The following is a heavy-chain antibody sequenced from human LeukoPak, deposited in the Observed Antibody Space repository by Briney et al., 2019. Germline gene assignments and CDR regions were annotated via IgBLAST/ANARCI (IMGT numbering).Heavy chain of an antibody. Sequence: GRSLRLSCAASGVTFSSYGMHWVRQAPGKGLEWVAVIWYDGSNKYYADSVKGRFTISRDNSKNTLYLQMNSLRAEDTAVYYCAKDIAAAGTSERNDYWGQGTLVTVSS. V-gene: IGHV3-33*06. CDR2: IWYDGSNK. D-gene: IGHD6-13*01. CDR1: GVTFSSYG. CDR3: AKDIAAAGTSERNDY. J-gene: IGHJ4*02.